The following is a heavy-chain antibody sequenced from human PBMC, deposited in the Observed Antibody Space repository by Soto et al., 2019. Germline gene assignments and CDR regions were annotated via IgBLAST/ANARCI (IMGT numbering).Heavy chain of an antibody. CDR2: IDPSDSYT. V-gene: IGHV5-10-1*01. CDR1: GYSFTSYW. J-gene: IGHJ5*02. D-gene: IGHD6-13*01. CDR3: ARRHSSSSACDP. Sequence: EVQLVQSGAEVKKPGESLRISCKGSGYSFTSYWINWVRQMPGKGLEWMGRIDPSDSYTNYSPSFQVHVTISADKSISTAYLQWSRLKASDTAMYYCARRHSSSSACDPWGQGTLVTVSS.